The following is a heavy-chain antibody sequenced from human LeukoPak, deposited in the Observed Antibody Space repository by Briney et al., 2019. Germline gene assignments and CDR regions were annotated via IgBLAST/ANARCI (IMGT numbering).Heavy chain of an antibody. CDR3: VKGYCSTLFYHGAY. CDR1: GFTFSSYA. Sequence: PGGSLRLSCSASGFTFSSYAMHWVRQAPGKGLEYVSAISSNGGSTYYADSVKGRFTISRDNSKNTLYLQMSSLRAEDTAVFYCVKGYCSTLFYHGAYWGQGTLVTVSS. J-gene: IGHJ4*02. D-gene: IGHD2-2*01. V-gene: IGHV3-64D*06. CDR2: ISSNGGST.